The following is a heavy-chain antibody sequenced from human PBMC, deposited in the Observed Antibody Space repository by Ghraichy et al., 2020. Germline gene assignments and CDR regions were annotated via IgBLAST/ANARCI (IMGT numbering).Heavy chain of an antibody. D-gene: IGHD4/OR15-4a*01. V-gene: IGHV3-30*18. Sequence: GGSLRLSCAASGFTFGSFGMHWVRQAPGKGLDWVAVVSFHGTVKYYADSVKGRFTISRDNSKNMLYLEMNSLITEDTGVYYCAKEGSTGTNYLYASGGQGTLVTVAS. CDR1: GFTFGSFG. CDR2: VSFHGTVK. CDR3: AKEGSTGTNYLYAS. J-gene: IGHJ4*02.